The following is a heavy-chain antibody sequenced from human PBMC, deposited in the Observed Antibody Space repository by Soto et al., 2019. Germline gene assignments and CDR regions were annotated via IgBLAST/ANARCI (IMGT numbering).Heavy chain of an antibody. CDR2: ISYDGNSE. D-gene: IGHD5-12*01. CDR1: AFTFNAYT. V-gene: IGHV3-30-3*01. Sequence: QVQLVESGGGVVQPGRSLRLSCAGSAFTFNAYTMHWVRQPPGKGLEWVAVISYDGNSERYTDPVKGRFTVSRDNSKSTLYLQLNSLRSEDTAVYYCARDGYSGRSDGFDVWGQWTMVTVSS. J-gene: IGHJ3*01. CDR3: ARDGYSGRSDGFDV.